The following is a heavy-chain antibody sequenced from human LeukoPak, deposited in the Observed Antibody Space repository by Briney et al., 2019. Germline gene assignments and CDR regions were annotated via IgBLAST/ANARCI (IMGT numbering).Heavy chain of an antibody. CDR1: GGSISRYY. V-gene: IGHV4-59*01. Sequence: SETLSLTCTVSGGSISRYYWSWIRQPPGKGLEWIAYIYDSGSTNYNPSLKSRVTISVDTSKNQFSLKLSSVTAADTAVYYCARGTYDFWSGNLGWFDPWGQGTLVTVSS. CDR2: IYDSGST. CDR3: ARGTYDFWSGNLGWFDP. J-gene: IGHJ5*02. D-gene: IGHD3-3*01.